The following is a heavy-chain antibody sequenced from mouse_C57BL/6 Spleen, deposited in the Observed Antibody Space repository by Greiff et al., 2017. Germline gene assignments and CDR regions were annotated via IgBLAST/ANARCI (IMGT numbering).Heavy chain of an antibody. CDR2: FYPGSGSI. J-gene: IGHJ4*01. CDR1: GYTFTEYS. V-gene: IGHV1-62-2*01. Sequence: QVQLQQSGAELVKPGASVKLSCKASGYTFTEYSIHWVKQRPGQGLEWIGWFYPGSGSIKYNEKFKDKATLTADKSSSTAYMELSRLTSEDSAVYCSARRISWHYAMDVWGTGTTVTVSS. CDR3: ARRISWHYAMDV.